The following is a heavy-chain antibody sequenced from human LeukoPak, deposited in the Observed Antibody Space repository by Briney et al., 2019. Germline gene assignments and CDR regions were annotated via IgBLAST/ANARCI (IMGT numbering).Heavy chain of an antibody. V-gene: IGHV5-51*01. D-gene: IGHD3-22*01. CDR1: GYNFATSW. J-gene: IGHJ4*02. CDR3: ARHDYDSNGYYYLDY. Sequence: GESLKISCKGSGYNFATSWIGWVRQMPGKGLEWMGIIYPGDSDTTYSPSFRGQVTISADKSISTAYLQWSSLKASDTAIYYCARHDYDSNGYYYLDYWGQGTLVTVSS. CDR2: IYPGDSDT.